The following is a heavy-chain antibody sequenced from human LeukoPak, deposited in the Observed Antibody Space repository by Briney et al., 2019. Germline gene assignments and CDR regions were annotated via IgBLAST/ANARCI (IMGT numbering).Heavy chain of an antibody. D-gene: IGHD1-26*01. V-gene: IGHV4-59*08. Sequence: SETLSLTCTVSVGSISNSYWSWVRQPPGKGLEWIGHIYSSGSTTYSPSLKSRVTMSVDTSKNQFSLKLTSVTAADTAVYYCARHRSDGTYPLDYWGQGALVTVSS. J-gene: IGHJ4*02. CDR3: ARHRSDGTYPLDY. CDR2: IYSSGST. CDR1: VGSISNSY.